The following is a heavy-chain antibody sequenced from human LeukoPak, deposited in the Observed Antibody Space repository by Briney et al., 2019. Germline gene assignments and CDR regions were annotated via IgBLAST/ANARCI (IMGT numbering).Heavy chain of an antibody. CDR3: AKDQYYYGSGSIDY. J-gene: IGHJ4*02. Sequence: PGGSLRLSCAASGLTFSSYAMSWVRQAPGKGLEWVSAISGSGGSTYYADSVKGRFTISRDNSKNTLYLQMNSLRAEDTAVYYCAKDQYYYGSGSIDYWGQGTLVTVSS. CDR1: GLTFSSYA. V-gene: IGHV3-23*01. D-gene: IGHD3-10*01. CDR2: ISGSGGST.